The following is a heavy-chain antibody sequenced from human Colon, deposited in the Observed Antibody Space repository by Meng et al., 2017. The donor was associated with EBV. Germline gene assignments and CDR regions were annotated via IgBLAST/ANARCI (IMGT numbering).Heavy chain of an antibody. Sequence: QVQLQQWGAGLLKPSETLVLACGVSGGSLSGYYWSWIRHFPGRTLEFIGDINHSGSANYNPSLRSRVTISVDTSKNQIFLNLHSVTAADTAVYHCARTFGYCSNNNCPRTLGYWGQGTLVTVSS. CDR2: INHSGSA. D-gene: IGHD2-2*03. J-gene: IGHJ4*02. V-gene: IGHV4-34*02. CDR1: GGSLSGYY. CDR3: ARTFGYCSNNNCPRTLGY.